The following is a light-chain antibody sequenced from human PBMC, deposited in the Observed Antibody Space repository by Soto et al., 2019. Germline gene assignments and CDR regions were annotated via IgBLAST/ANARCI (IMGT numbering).Light chain of an antibody. Sequence: QSVLTQPASASGSPGQSVTISCTGTSSDVGGYNYVSWYQQHPGKAPKLMIYEVSKRPSGVHDRFSGSKSGNTASLNVSGLQPEDEADYYCSSYAGSNKSVFGTGTKVTVL. V-gene: IGLV2-8*01. CDR1: SSDVGGYNY. CDR3: SSYAGSNKSV. CDR2: EVS. J-gene: IGLJ1*01.